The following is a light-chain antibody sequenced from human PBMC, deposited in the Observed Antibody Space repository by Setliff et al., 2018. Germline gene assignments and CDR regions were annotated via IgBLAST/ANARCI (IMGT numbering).Light chain of an antibody. Sequence: QSALTQPRSVSGSPGQSVTISCTGTSSDVGGYNYVSWYQQHPGKAPKLMIPDVSKRPSGVPDRFSGSKSGTTASLTISGLQAEDESDYYCCSYAGRYTPYGFGSGTKVTVL. CDR2: DVS. CDR3: CSYAGRYTPYG. J-gene: IGLJ1*01. CDR1: SSDVGGYNY. V-gene: IGLV2-11*01.